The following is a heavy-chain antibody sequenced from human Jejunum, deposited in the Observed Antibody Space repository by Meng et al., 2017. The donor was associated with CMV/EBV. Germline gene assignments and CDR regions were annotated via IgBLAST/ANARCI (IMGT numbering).Heavy chain of an antibody. CDR2: IIPILDRV. Sequence: GGTLNNIAINWVRQAPGQGLEEMGGIIPILDRVAYTQRFRGRVTITTDKSTTTAYLELSNLRSDDTAAYCCARVPQQLVRGYFDYWGQGTLVTVSS. V-gene: IGHV1-69*10. CDR3: ARVPQQLVRGYFDY. CDR1: GGTLNNIA. D-gene: IGHD6-13*01. J-gene: IGHJ4*03.